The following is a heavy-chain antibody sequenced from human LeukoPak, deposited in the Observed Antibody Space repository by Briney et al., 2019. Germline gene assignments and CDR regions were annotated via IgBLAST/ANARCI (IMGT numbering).Heavy chain of an antibody. V-gene: IGHV4-61*01. CDR3: ATQTVGTYLYFNF. J-gene: IGHJ2*01. CDR2: IYYSGST. CDR1: GDSVSRGRYF. D-gene: IGHD1-26*01. Sequence: PSETLSLTCTVSGDSVSRGRYFWSWIRQPPGKGLEWIGYIYYSGSTNYNPSLKSRVTISADTCKNQFSLNLSSVTAADTAVYYCATQTVGTYLYFNFWGRGTLVTVSS.